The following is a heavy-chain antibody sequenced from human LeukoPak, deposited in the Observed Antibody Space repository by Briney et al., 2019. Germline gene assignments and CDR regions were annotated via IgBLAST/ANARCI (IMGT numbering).Heavy chain of an antibody. V-gene: IGHV3-74*01. CDR2: INPDGITT. J-gene: IGHJ6*02. Sequence: AGGSLRLSCVASGLTFEDYGMGCVRQAPGKGLEWVSRINPDGITTTCADSVKGRFTISRDNAKNTLFLQMNSLRAEDTAVYYCARDYYYGMDVWGQGTTITVSS. CDR1: GLTFEDYG. CDR3: ARDYYYGMDV.